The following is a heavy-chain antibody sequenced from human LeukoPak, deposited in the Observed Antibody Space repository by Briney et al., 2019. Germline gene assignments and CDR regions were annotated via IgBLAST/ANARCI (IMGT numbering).Heavy chain of an antibody. CDR2: IKQDGSEK. D-gene: IGHD6-19*01. CDR1: GFTFSSYW. V-gene: IGHV3-7*03. J-gene: IGHJ4*02. CDR3: AVANPHTSGWYYFES. Sequence: GGSLRLSCAASGFTFSSYWMSWVRQAPGKGLEWVANIKQDGSEKYYVDSVKGRFTISRDDSKNTLYLQMNSLRAEDTAVYYCAVANPHTSGWYYFESWGQGTLVTVSS.